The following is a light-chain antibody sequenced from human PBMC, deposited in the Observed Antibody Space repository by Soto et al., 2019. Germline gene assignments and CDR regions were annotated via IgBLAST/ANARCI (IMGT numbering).Light chain of an antibody. V-gene: IGLV2-14*01. CDR3: SSFTSVSTLV. CDR1: GSDVGGCNC. CDR2: EVS. J-gene: IGLJ1*01. Sequence: QSALTQPASVSGSPGQSIAISCTGTGSDVGGCNCVSWYQQHPGKAPRLMIYEVSNRPSGVSNRFSGSKSGNTASLTISGLQAEDEADYFCSSFTSVSTLVFXTGTKVTVL.